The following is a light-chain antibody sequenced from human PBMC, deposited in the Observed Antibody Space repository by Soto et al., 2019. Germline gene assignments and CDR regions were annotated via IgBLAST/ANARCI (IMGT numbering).Light chain of an antibody. CDR3: QHYDTYSPMWT. CDR2: EAS. CDR1: QSINW. V-gene: IGKV1-5*03. J-gene: IGKJ1*01. Sequence: DIQLAQSPSTLSASVGDRLIITCRATQSINWLAWYQQKPGKAPKLLIFEASRLESAVPSRFSGSGSGTEFTLTISSLRPDDFGTYYCQHYDTYSPMWTFGQGTKVDVK.